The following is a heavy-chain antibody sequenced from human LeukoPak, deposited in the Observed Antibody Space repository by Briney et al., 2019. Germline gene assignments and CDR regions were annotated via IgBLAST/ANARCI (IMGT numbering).Heavy chain of an antibody. V-gene: IGHV3-30*02. CDR3: AKDRSGSYPPLFDY. Sequence: GGSLRLSCAASGFTFSSYGMHWVRQAPGKGLEWVAFIRYDGSNKYYADSVKGRFTISRDNSKNTLYLQMNSLRAEDTAVYYCAKDRSGSYPPLFDYWGQGTLVTVSS. D-gene: IGHD1-26*01. CDR2: IRYDGSNK. CDR1: GFTFSSYG. J-gene: IGHJ4*02.